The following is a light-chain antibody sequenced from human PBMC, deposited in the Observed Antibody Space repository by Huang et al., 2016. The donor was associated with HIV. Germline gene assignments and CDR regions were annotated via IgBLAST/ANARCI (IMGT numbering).Light chain of an antibody. CDR1: QSTLDTSNNRRS. CDR2: WAS. J-gene: IGKJ2*02. V-gene: IGKV4-1*01. Sequence: DIVMVQSPDSLAVSLGERATINCKSGQSTLDTSNNRRSLAWYQQRPGQPPKLLSYWASTREAGVPDRFSGNGSRTDFTLTISSLQAEDVAVYYCQQYYTTPWTFGQGTKLEI. CDR3: QQYYTTPWT.